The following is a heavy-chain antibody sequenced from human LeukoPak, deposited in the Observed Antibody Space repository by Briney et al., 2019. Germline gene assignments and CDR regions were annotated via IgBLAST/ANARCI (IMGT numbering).Heavy chain of an antibody. D-gene: IGHD3-10*01. CDR3: PKNYDSGRGVPYALDV. J-gene: IGHJ6*02. Sequence: PGGSLRLSCAASGFGVSNNYMHWGRQAPGKGLVWVSRINSDGYSTSYADSVKGRFTISRDNAKNTLYLQMNSLRAEDTAVYYCPKNYDSGRGVPYALDVWGQGTTVTVSS. V-gene: IGHV3-74*01. CDR2: INSDGYST. CDR1: GFGVSNNY.